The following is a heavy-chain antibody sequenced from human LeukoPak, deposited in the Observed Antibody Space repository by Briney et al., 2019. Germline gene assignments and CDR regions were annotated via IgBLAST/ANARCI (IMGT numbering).Heavy chain of an antibody. Sequence: PGGSLRLSCAASGFTFSTYDMHWVRQATGKGLEWVSAISPADDPYYPGSVKGRFTISRENAKSSLYLQMNSLRAEDTAVYYCARGRSGSYFDSWGQGTLVAVSS. CDR3: ARGRSGSYFDS. J-gene: IGHJ4*02. CDR1: GFTFSTYD. CDR2: ISPADDP. V-gene: IGHV3-13*04. D-gene: IGHD1-26*01.